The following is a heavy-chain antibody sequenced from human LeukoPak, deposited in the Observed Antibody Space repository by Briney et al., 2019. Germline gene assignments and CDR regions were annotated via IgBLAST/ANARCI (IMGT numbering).Heavy chain of an antibody. CDR2: IIPIFGTA. CDR3: ARDPDYYYDSSGDTGDDAFDI. Sequence: SVKVSCKASGGTFSSYAISWVRQAPGQGLEWMGGIIPIFGTANYAQKFQGRVTITADESTSTAYMELSSLRSEDTAVYYCARDPDYYYDSSGDTGDDAFDIWGQGTMVTVSS. V-gene: IGHV1-69*13. J-gene: IGHJ3*02. D-gene: IGHD3-22*01. CDR1: GGTFSSYA.